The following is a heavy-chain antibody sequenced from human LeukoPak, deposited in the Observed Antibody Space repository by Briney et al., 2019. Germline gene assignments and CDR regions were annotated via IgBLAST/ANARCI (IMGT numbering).Heavy chain of an antibody. V-gene: IGHV3-21*04. CDR2: ISSSSSYI. Sequence: GGSLRLSCAASGFTFSSYSMNWVRQAPGKGLEWVSSISSSSSYIYYADSVKGRFTISRDNSKNTLYLQMNSLRAEDTAVYYCAKWFSGFWSGTLSYGMDVWGQGTTVTVSS. J-gene: IGHJ6*02. D-gene: IGHD3-3*01. CDR1: GFTFSSYS. CDR3: AKWFSGFWSGTLSYGMDV.